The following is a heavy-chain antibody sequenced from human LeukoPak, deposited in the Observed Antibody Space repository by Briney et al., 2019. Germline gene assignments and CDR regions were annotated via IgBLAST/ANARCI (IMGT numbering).Heavy chain of an antibody. CDR2: ISSSSSYI. J-gene: IGHJ4*02. D-gene: IGHD5-18*01. CDR3: ARAAVTYIYGLYYFDY. CDR1: GFTFSSYS. Sequence: AGGSLRLSCAASGFTFSSYSMNWVRQAPGKGLEWVSSISSSSSYIYYADSVKGRFTISRDNAKNSLYLQMNSLRAEDTAVYYCARAAVTYIYGLYYFDYWGQGTLVTVSS. V-gene: IGHV3-21*01.